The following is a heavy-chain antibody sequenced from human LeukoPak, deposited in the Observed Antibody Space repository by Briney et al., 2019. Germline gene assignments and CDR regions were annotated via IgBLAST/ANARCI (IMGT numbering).Heavy chain of an antibody. CDR2: ISGSGETT. V-gene: IGHV3-23*01. CDR1: GFNFSAYA. D-gene: IGHD6-6*01. Sequence: GGSLRLSCAASGFNFSAYAMSWVRQAPGKGLEWVSGISGSGETTYYADSVKGRFTISRDNSKNTLYLQMNSLRAEDTAVYYCARDFVVVDAFDIWGQGTMVTVSS. CDR3: ARDFVVVDAFDI. J-gene: IGHJ3*02.